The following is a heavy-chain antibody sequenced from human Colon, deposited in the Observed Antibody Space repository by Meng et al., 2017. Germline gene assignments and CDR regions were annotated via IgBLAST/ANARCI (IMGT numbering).Heavy chain of an antibody. Sequence: QVHLHESGPGLVRASDDLSLVCTGSGGSIKSGGYHWSWVRHHPGKGLEYIGCISDSGTTDYNPSLRSRVSISEIGSSKNQFSLTLRSVTAADTATYFCARDTLYGTDYWGQGVLVTVSS. D-gene: IGHD4-17*01. CDR1: GGSIKSGGYH. CDR3: ARDTLYGTDY. V-gene: IGHV4-31*03. J-gene: IGHJ4*02. CDR2: ISDSGTT.